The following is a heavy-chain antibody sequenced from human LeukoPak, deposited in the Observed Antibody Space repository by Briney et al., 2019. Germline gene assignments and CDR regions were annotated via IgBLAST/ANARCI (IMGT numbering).Heavy chain of an antibody. CDR2: ISYDGSNK. CDR3: AREISITMIIVDPI. D-gene: IGHD3-22*01. Sequence: GGSLRLSCAASGFTFSSYAMHWVRQAPGKGLEWVAVISYDGSNKYYADSVKGRFTISRDNSKNTLYLQMNSLRVEDTAMYYCAREISITMIIVDPIWGQGTLVTVSS. CDR1: GFTFSSYA. J-gene: IGHJ4*02. V-gene: IGHV3-30-3*01.